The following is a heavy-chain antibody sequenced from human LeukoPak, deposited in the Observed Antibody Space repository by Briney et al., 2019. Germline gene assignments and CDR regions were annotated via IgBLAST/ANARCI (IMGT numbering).Heavy chain of an antibody. D-gene: IGHD2-15*01. J-gene: IGHJ4*02. Sequence: GGSLRLSCAASGFTFSSYSMNWVRQAPGKGLEWVSSISSSSSYIYYADSVKGRFTISRDNAKNSLYLQMNSLRAEDTAVYYCARGYCSGGGCYQFDYWGQGTLVTVSS. CDR3: ARGYCSGGGCYQFDY. CDR1: GFTFSSYS. V-gene: IGHV3-21*01. CDR2: ISSSSSYI.